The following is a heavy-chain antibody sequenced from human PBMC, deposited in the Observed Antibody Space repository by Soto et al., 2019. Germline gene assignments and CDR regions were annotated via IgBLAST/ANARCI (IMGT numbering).Heavy chain of an antibody. D-gene: IGHD1-1*01. CDR2: VYSTGGT. J-gene: IGHJ6*02. CDR3: VREGIGNLHGLVDV. Sequence: QVQLQQSGPGLVKPSETLSLTCSVSSGPTRSHNWGWIRQTPGRGLEWIGYVYSTGGTSYNPSRNSRVTTSADASTYHISLTLTSVTAADTAVYYCVREGIGNLHGLVDVWGQGTTVRVSS. CDR1: SGPTRSHN. V-gene: IGHV4-4*08.